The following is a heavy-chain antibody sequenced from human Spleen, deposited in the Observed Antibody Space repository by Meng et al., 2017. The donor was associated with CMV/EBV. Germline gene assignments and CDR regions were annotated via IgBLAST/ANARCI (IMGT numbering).Heavy chain of an antibody. CDR2: IIPILNIQ. CDR1: GGTFSSYA. J-gene: IGHJ6*02. V-gene: IGHV1-69*10. CDR3: ARDRKVGYYYYGMDV. D-gene: IGHD3-22*01. Sequence: SVKVSCKASGGTFSSYAISWVRQAPGQGLEWMGGIIPILNIQNYAQKFQGRVTITADKSTSTAYMELSSLRSEDTAIYYCARDRKVGYYYYGMDVWGQGTTVTVSS.